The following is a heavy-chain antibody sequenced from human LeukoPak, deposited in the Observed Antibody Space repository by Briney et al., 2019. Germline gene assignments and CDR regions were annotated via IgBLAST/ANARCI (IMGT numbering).Heavy chain of an antibody. CDR1: GFSFSNYA. J-gene: IGHJ4*02. V-gene: IGHV3-23*01. CDR3: AKDEGYCSSPTCHVSPGRFDS. CDR2: ICPSGETA. Sequence: GGSLRLSCAASGFSFSNYAMTWVRQAPGKGLELVSAICPSGETAYYAGSVRGRFTISRDNANNTLSLQLNSLRAEDTAVYYCAKDEGYCSSPTCHVSPGRFDSWGQGTLVTVSS. D-gene: IGHD2-2*01.